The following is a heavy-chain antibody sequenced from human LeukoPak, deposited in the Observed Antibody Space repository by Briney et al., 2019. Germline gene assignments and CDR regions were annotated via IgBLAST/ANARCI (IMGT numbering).Heavy chain of an antibody. V-gene: IGHV5-51*01. CDR3: ASEYCSGGNCYFDY. CDR2: IFPGDSDT. CDR1: GGTFSNLA. J-gene: IGHJ4*02. D-gene: IGHD2-15*01. Sequence: KVSCKASGGTFSNLAISWVRQAPGQGLEWMGIIFPGDSDTRYSPSFQGQVTISADKSISTAYLQWSSLKASDTAIYYCASEYCSGGNCYFDYWGQGTLVTVSS.